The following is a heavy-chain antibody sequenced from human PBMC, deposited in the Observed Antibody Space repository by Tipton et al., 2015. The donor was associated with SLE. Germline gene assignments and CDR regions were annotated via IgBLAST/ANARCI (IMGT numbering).Heavy chain of an antibody. J-gene: IGHJ4*02. Sequence: TLSLTCTVSGGSISSSSYYWGWIRQPPGKGLEWIGSIYYSGSTYYNPSLKSRVTISVDTSKNQFSLKLSSVTAADTAVYYCASRRGSYQPFDYWGQGTLVTVSS. V-gene: IGHV4-39*01. CDR3: ASRRGSYQPFDY. CDR1: GGSISSSSYY. D-gene: IGHD1-26*01. CDR2: IYYSGST.